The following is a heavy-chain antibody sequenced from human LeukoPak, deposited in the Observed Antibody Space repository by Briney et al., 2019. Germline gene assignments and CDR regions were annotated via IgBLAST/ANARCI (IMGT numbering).Heavy chain of an antibody. CDR2: IYSGGST. V-gene: IGHV3-53*01. CDR1: GFTVSSDS. J-gene: IGHJ4*02. CDR3: ARALRIYYYFDY. D-gene: IGHD1-26*01. Sequence: GRSLSPFRTVAGFTVSSDSMSWVRQAPGKGLEWFSFIYSGGSTHYSDSVKGRFTISRDNSKNTLYLQMNSLRAEDTAVYYCARALRIYYYFDYWGQGTLVTVSS.